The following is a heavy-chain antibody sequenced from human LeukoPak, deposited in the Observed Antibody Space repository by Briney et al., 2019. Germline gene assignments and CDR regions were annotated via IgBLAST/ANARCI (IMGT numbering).Heavy chain of an antibody. Sequence: SETLSLTCTVSGGSISSSGYFWGWIRQPPGKGLGWIGSIHYSGTTYFNPSLNSRVTISVDTSKNHFSLNVSSVTAADTAMYYCARSQGGINYGLNFFDSWGQGTLVSVSS. J-gene: IGHJ4*02. CDR2: IHYSGTT. D-gene: IGHD3-10*01. V-gene: IGHV4-39*02. CDR1: GGSISSSGYF. CDR3: ARSQGGINYGLNFFDS.